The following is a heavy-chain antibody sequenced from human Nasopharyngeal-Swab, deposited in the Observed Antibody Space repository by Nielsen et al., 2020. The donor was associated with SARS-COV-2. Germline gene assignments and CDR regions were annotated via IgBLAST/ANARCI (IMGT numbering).Heavy chain of an antibody. CDR3: ARQSRGYSYGYFDY. Sequence: SETLSLTCAVYVGSFSGYYWTWIRQPPGGGLEWIGEINHSGRTNYNPSLKSRVIISVDTSKNQFSLKLSSVTAADTAVYYCARQSRGYSYGYFDYWGQGTLVTVSS. J-gene: IGHJ4*02. D-gene: IGHD5-18*01. V-gene: IGHV4-34*01. CDR1: VGSFSGYY. CDR2: INHSGRT.